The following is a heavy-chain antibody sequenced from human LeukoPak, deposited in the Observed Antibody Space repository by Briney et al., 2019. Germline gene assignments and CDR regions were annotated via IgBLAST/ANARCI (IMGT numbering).Heavy chain of an antibody. J-gene: IGHJ1*01. D-gene: IGHD4-11*01. Sequence: ASVKVSCKASGGTFSSYAISWVRQAPGQGLEWMGRIIPILGIANYAQKFQGRVTITADKSTSTAYMELSSLRSEDTAVYYCAGREDDYSNYEEYFQHWGQGTLVTVSS. CDR2: IIPILGIA. V-gene: IGHV1-69*04. CDR3: AGREDDYSNYEEYFQH. CDR1: GGTFSSYA.